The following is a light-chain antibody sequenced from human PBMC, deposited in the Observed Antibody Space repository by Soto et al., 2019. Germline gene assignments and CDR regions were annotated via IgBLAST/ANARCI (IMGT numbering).Light chain of an antibody. J-gene: IGLJ3*02. CDR1: SSDVGGYNY. Sequence: QSVLTQPASVSGSPGQSITISCTGTSSDVGGYNYVSWYQQHPGKAPKPMIYEVSNRPSGVSNRFSGSKSGNTASLTISGLQAEDEADYYCSSYTSSSTPYWVFGGGTKVTVL. CDR2: EVS. CDR3: SSYTSSSTPYWV. V-gene: IGLV2-14*01.